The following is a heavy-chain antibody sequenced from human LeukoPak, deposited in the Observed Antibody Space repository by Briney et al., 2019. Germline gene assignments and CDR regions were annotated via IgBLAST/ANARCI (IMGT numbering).Heavy chain of an antibody. CDR2: INHSGST. V-gene: IGHV4-34*01. CDR3: ARVESLGYCSSTSCYTVGWFDP. J-gene: IGHJ5*02. CDR1: GGSFSGYY. Sequence: SETLSLTCAVYGGSFSGYYWSWIRQPPGKGLEWIGEINHSGSTNYNPSLKSRVTISVDTSKNQFSLKLSSVTAADTAVYYCARVESLGYCSSTSCYTVGWFDPWGQGTLVTVSS. D-gene: IGHD2-2*02.